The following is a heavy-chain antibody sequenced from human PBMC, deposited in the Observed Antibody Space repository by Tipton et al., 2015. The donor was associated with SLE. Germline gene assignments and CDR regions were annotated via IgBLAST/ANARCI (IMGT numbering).Heavy chain of an antibody. CDR1: GGSISSGGHY. V-gene: IGHV4-31*03. J-gene: IGHJ4*02. Sequence: TLSLTCTVSGGSISSGGHYWSWIRQHPGKGLEWIGYIHHKGSTYYNPSLRSRLTISVDTSKNQFSLNLSSVTAADTAVYYCARDEYRYDTTGYHLLGHFDFWGQGTLVTVSS. CDR2: IHHKGST. CDR3: ARDEYRYDTTGYHLLGHFDF. D-gene: IGHD3-22*01.